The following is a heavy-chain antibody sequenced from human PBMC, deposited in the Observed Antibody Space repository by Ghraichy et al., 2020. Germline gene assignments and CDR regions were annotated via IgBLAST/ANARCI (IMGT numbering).Heavy chain of an antibody. CDR1: GGSISSGGYY. V-gene: IGHV4-31*03. Sequence: SETLSLTCTVSGGSISSGGYYWSWIRQHPGKGLEWIGYIYYSGSTYYNPSLKSRVTISVDTSKNQFSLKLSSVTAADTAVYYCARVYMVYADRPDYFDYWGQGTLVTVSS. CDR3: ARVYMVYADRPDYFDY. CDR2: IYYSGST. D-gene: IGHD2-8*01. J-gene: IGHJ4*02.